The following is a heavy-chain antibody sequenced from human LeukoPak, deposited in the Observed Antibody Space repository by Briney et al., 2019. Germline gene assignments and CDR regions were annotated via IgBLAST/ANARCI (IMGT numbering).Heavy chain of an antibody. V-gene: IGHV1-2*02. J-gene: IGHJ4*02. Sequence: ASVKVSCKASGYTFTGYYMHWVRPAPGQGLEWMGWINLNSGGTNYAQNFQGRVTMTGDTSISTAYMELSRLRSDDTAVYYCARESRGSTSCYDYWGQGTLVTVSS. D-gene: IGHD2-2*01. CDR2: INLNSGGT. CDR3: ARESRGSTSCYDY. CDR1: GYTFTGYY.